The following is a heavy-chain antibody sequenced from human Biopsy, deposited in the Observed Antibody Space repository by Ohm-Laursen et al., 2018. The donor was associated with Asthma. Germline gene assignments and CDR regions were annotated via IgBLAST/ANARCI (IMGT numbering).Heavy chain of an antibody. CDR1: GFTFGDYA. Sequence: SLRLSCAASGFTFGDYAMSWVRQAPGKGLEWVAVVSYDGGVAHYADSMKGRFTISRDNAKSTLYLQMNRLRTDDTAVYYCAKRRGYSDLTDFDHWGQRTLVTVSS. J-gene: IGHJ4*02. V-gene: IGHV3-30-3*02. CDR2: VSYDGGVA. CDR3: AKRRGYSDLTDFDH. D-gene: IGHD3-3*01.